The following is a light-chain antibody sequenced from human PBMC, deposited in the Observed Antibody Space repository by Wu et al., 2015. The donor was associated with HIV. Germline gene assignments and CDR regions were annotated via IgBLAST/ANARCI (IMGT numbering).Light chain of an antibody. J-gene: IGKJ2*01. CDR3: QQYGSSPPVT. Sequence: EIVLTQSPGTLSLSPGERATPSCRASQSISSNYLAWYQQKPDQAPRLLIYGASSRATGIPDKFSGSGSGTDFTLTISRLEPEDFAVYYCQQYGSSPPVTFGQGTKLEIK. V-gene: IGKV3-20*01. CDR1: QSISSNY. CDR2: GAS.